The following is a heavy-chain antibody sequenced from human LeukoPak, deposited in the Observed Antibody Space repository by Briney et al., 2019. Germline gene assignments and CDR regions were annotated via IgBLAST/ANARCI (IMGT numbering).Heavy chain of an antibody. J-gene: IGHJ3*01. CDR1: GYTFSGYY. V-gene: IGHV1-2*02. CDR2: INPNSGGT. D-gene: IGHD3-3*01. CDR3: ARETTIFGVVIAAYKD. Sequence: ASVKASCKASGYTFSGYYMHWVRQAPGQGLEWMGWINPNSGGTNYAQKFQGRVTMTRDTSISTAYMELSRLRSDDTAVYYCARETTIFGVVIAAYKDWGQGTMVTVSS.